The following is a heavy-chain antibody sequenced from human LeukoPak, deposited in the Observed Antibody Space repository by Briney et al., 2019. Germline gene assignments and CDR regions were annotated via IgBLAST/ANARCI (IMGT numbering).Heavy chain of an antibody. J-gene: IGHJ4*02. V-gene: IGHV3-30*03. CDR2: ISYDGSDK. CDR1: GFTFSDYY. CDR3: ADNDYGDRDY. Sequence: PGGSLRLSCAASGFTFSDYYMSWIRQAPGKGLEWVAVISYDGSDKYSADSVKGRFTISRDNSKNTLYLQMNSLRAEDTAVYYCADNDYGDRDYWGQGTLVTVSS. D-gene: IGHD4-17*01.